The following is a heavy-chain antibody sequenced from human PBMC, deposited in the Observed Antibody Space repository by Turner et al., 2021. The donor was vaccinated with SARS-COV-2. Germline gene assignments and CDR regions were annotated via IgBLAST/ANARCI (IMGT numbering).Heavy chain of an antibody. CDR1: GFTFSSYG. D-gene: IGHD2-15*01. CDR2: ISYDGGNK. CDR3: AKQGGPYCSGGSCYLHYFDY. V-gene: IGHV3-30*18. J-gene: IGHJ4*02. Sequence: QVQLVESGGGVVQPWRSLRLSCVASGFTFSSYGMHWVRQAPGKGLEWVAVISYDGGNKYYADSVKGRITISRDNSKNTLYLQMNSLRAEDTAVYYCAKQGGPYCSGGSCYLHYFDYWGQGTLVTVSS.